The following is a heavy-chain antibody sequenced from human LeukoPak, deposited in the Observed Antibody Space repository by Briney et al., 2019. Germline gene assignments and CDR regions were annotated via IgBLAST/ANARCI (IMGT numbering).Heavy chain of an antibody. Sequence: PSETLSLTCTVSGGSISTSSYYWGWIRQPPGKGLEWIGSIYYSGSTYHNPSLKSRVTISVDTSKNQFSLKLSSVTAADTAVYYCARDRSPEWGLFPDYWGQGTLVTVSS. CDR3: ARDRSPEWGLFPDY. J-gene: IGHJ4*02. CDR2: IYYSGST. D-gene: IGHD1-26*01. CDR1: GGSISTSSYY. V-gene: IGHV4-39*07.